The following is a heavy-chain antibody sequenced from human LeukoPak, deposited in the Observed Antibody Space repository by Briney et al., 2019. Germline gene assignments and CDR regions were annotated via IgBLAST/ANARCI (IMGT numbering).Heavy chain of an antibody. Sequence: SGGSLRLSCAASGFTFSSYAMHWVRQAPGKGLEWVAIISYDGSNKYYADSVKGRFTISRDNSKTTLYLQMNSLRADDTAVYYCTRGSYGDYEYWGQGTLVTVSS. CDR2: ISYDGSNK. CDR3: TRGSYGDYEY. D-gene: IGHD4-17*01. V-gene: IGHV3-30-3*01. J-gene: IGHJ4*02. CDR1: GFTFSSYA.